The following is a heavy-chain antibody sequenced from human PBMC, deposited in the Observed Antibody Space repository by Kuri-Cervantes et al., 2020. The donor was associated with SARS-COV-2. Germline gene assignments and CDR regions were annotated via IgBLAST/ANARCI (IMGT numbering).Heavy chain of an antibody. J-gene: IGHJ4*02. D-gene: IGHD1-20*01. CDR1: GYTFTSYY. CDR3: ARGYYEGITGKYYFDY. V-gene: IGHV1-46*01. CDR2: INPSGGST. Sequence: ASVKVSCKASGYTFTSYYMHWVRQAPGQGLEWMGIINPSGGSTSYAQKFQGRVTMTRDTSTSTVHMELSSLRSEDTAVYYCARGYYEGITGKYYFDYWGQGTLVTVSS.